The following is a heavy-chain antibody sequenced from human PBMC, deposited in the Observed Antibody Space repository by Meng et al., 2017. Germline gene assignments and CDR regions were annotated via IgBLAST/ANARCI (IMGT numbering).Heavy chain of an antibody. V-gene: IGHV4-34*01. D-gene: IGHD3-10*01. CDR3: SRGSMVRGVIPLY. CDR1: GGSFSGYY. Sequence: SETLSLTCAVFGGSFSGYYWSWIRQPPGKGLEWIGEINHSGSTNYNTSLKRRVTISLDTSNNQFSPKLSSVTAADTAVYYCSRGSMVRGVIPLYWGQGTLVTVSS. CDR2: INHSGST. J-gene: IGHJ4*02.